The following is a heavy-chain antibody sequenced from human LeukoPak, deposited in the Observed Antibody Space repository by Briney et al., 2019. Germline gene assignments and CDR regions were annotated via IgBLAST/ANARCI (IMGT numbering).Heavy chain of an antibody. V-gene: IGHV3-21*01. Sequence: GGSLRLSCVASGFTFSSYAMNWVRQAPGKGLEWVSLINSNSDSIYYADSVKGRFTISRDNAKNSLFLQMNSLRAEDTAFYYCAREYGDYSLPDYWGQGTLVTVSS. CDR1: GFTFSSYA. CDR3: AREYGDYSLPDY. J-gene: IGHJ4*02. CDR2: INSNSDSI. D-gene: IGHD4-17*01.